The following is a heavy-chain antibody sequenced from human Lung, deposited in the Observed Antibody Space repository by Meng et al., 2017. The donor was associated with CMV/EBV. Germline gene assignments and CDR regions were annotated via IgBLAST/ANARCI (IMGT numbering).Heavy chain of an antibody. V-gene: IGHV6-1*01. D-gene: IGHD3-22*01. Sequence: QTXSLTXXISGDNVSSNSAAWNWIRQSPSRGLEWLGRTYYRSKWYNDFAPSVKSRITFNPDTSKNQLSLHLTSVTPEDTAVYYCARDLNYYDSSGNYYVGWLDPWGQGTXVTVDS. CDR3: ARDLNYYDSSGNYYVGWLDP. CDR2: TYYRSKWYN. CDR1: GDNVSSNSAA. J-gene: IGHJ5*02.